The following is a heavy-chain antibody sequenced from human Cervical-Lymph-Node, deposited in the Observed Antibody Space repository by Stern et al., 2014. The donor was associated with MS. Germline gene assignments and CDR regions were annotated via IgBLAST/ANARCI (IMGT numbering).Heavy chain of an antibody. J-gene: IGHJ4*02. CDR2: LYYSGNT. CDR3: ARHGPPRRRDDSNHPNFDY. V-gene: IGHV4-59*08. D-gene: IGHD5-24*01. Sequence: VQLVESGPGLVKPSETLSLTCTVSGGSISSNYWSWIRQPPGKGLEWIGYLYYSGNTNYNPSLKSRVTTSVDTSKNQLSLSLSSVTAADTAVYYCARHGPPRRRDDSNHPNFDYWGPGTLVAVSS. CDR1: GGSISSNY.